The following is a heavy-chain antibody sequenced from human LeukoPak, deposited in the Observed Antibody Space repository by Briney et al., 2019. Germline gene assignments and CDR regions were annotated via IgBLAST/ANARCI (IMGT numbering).Heavy chain of an antibody. Sequence: GGSLRLSCAASGFTFSNYWMNWVRQAPGKGLEWVAIIKKDGGEKYYVDSVKGRFTISRDNAKNSVYLQMNSLRADDTAAYSCAGGSGWLIDYWGQGILVTVSS. CDR1: GFTFSNYW. D-gene: IGHD6-19*01. CDR3: AGGSGWLIDY. CDR2: IKKDGGEK. J-gene: IGHJ4*02. V-gene: IGHV3-7*01.